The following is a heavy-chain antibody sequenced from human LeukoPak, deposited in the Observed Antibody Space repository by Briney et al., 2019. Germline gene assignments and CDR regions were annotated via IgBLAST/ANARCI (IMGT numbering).Heavy chain of an antibody. D-gene: IGHD6-13*01. CDR2: FIPIFGTA. CDR3: ARVPRSYSSSWYFNWFDP. CDR1: GGTFSSYA. V-gene: IGHV1-69*13. J-gene: IGHJ5*02. Sequence: SVTVSCTASGGTFSSYAISWVRQAPGQGREWMGGFIPIFGTANYAQKFQGRVTITADESTSTAYMELSSLRSEDTAVYYCARVPRSYSSSWYFNWFDPWGQGTLVTVSS.